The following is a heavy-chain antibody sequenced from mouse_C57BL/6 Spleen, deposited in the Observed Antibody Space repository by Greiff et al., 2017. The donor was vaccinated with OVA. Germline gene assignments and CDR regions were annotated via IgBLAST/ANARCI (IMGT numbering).Heavy chain of an antibody. CDR1: GFTFSSYA. CDR2: ISDGGSYT. CDR3: ARDRTCYFDY. V-gene: IGHV5-4*01. Sequence: EVKLMESGGGLVKPGGSLKLSCAASGFTFSSYAMSWVRQTPEKRLEWVATISDGGSYTYYPDNVKGRFTISRDNAKNNLYLQMSHLKSEDTAMYYCARDRTCYFDYWGQGTTLTVSS. J-gene: IGHJ2*01.